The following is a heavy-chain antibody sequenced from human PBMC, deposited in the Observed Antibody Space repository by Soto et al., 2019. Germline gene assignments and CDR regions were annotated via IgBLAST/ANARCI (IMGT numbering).Heavy chain of an antibody. Sequence: QVQLMESAGGVVQPGRSLRLSCAASGFTFSSYAMHWVSQAPGKGLEWVAVISYDGSNKYYADSVKGRFTISRDNSKNTLYLQMNSLRAEDTAVYYCARSGYSNFDYWGQGTLVTVSS. CDR1: GFTFSSYA. CDR2: ISYDGSNK. J-gene: IGHJ4*02. D-gene: IGHD3-22*01. V-gene: IGHV3-30-3*01. CDR3: ARSGYSNFDY.